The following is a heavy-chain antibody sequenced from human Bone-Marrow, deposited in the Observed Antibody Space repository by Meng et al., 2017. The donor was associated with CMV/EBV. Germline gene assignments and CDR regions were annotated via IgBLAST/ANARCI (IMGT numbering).Heavy chain of an antibody. Sequence: GGSLRLSCKGSGYSFTNYWIGWVRQMPGKGLEWMGIIYPGDSETIYSPSFQGQVTISVDKSITTAYLEWSSLKASDTAMYYCARRDSSLGYYYALDVWGQGTTVTVFS. D-gene: IGHD6-13*01. V-gene: IGHV5-51*01. CDR3: ARRDSSLGYYYALDV. CDR2: IYPGDSET. CDR1: GYSFTNYW. J-gene: IGHJ6*02.